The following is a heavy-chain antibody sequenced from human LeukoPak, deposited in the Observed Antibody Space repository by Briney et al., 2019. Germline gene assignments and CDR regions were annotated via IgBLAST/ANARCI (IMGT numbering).Heavy chain of an antibody. Sequence: SVRVSCKASGYTFTSYYMHWVRQAPGQGLEWMGGLISIFGTTNYAQKFQGRVTITADESTSTAYMELSSLRSEDTAVYYCARAYDFWSGPLDYWGQGTLVTVSS. CDR1: GYTFTSYY. V-gene: IGHV1-69*13. J-gene: IGHJ4*02. CDR2: LISIFGTT. CDR3: ARAYDFWSGPLDY. D-gene: IGHD3-3*01.